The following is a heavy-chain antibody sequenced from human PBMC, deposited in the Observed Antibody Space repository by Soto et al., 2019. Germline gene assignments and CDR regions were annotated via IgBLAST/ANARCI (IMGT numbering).Heavy chain of an antibody. V-gene: IGHV3-74*01. CDR1: GFTFNTHW. Sequence: GGSLRLSCTASGFTFNTHWMHWVRQAPGKGLVWVSRIYFDGITTNYADSVKGRLTVSRDSAKNTVYLHVNTLRDEDTAVYYCARGGAMGVDYWGQGTLVTVSS. D-gene: IGHD1-26*01. CDR2: IYFDGITT. J-gene: IGHJ4*02. CDR3: ARGGAMGVDY.